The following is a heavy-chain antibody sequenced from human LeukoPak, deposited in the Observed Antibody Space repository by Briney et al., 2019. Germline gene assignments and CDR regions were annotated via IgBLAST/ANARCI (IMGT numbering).Heavy chain of an antibody. Sequence: SETLSLTCTVSGGSISSYYWSWIRQPAGKGLEWIGRIYTSGSTNYNPSLKSRVTMSVDTSKNQFSLKLSSVTAADTAVYYCARSLYYDFWSGYYTAPDAFDIWGQGTMVTVSS. V-gene: IGHV4-4*07. CDR3: ARSLYYDFWSGYYTAPDAFDI. D-gene: IGHD3-3*01. CDR2: IYTSGST. CDR1: GGSISSYY. J-gene: IGHJ3*02.